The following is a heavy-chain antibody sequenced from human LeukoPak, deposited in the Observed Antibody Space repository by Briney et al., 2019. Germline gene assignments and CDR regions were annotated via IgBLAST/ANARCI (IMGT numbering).Heavy chain of an antibody. V-gene: IGHV3-74*01. CDR1: GFSFSGHW. Sequence: GGSLRLSCTASGFSFSGHWMHWARQLPGKGLVWVSRISPTGSTTSYADSVKGRFTVSRDNAKNTLYLQVNNLRAEDTAVYYCARGPNSNWSGLDFWGQGTPLTVSS. D-gene: IGHD6-6*01. J-gene: IGHJ4*02. CDR3: ARGPNSNWSGLDF. CDR2: ISPTGSTT.